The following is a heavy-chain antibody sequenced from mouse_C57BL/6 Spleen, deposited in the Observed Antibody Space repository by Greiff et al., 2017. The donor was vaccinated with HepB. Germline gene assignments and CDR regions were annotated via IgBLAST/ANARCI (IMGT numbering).Heavy chain of an antibody. CDR3: ARTPPWFAY. CDR1: GFTFTDYY. CDR2: IRNKANGYTT. J-gene: IGHJ3*01. Sequence: EVKLVESGGGLVQPGGSLSLSCAASGFTFTDYYMSWVRQPPGKALEWLGFIRNKANGYTTEYSASVKGRFTISRDNSQSILYLQMNALRAEDSATYYCARTPPWFAYWGQGTLVTVSA. V-gene: IGHV7-3*01.